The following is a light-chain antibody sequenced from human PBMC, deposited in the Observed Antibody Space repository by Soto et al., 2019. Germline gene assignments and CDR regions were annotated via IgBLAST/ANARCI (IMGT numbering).Light chain of an antibody. CDR1: QGISNY. V-gene: IGKV1-27*01. CDR3: QKYNSATPT. J-gene: IGKJ1*01. Sequence: DIQRTQSPSSLSASVGDRVTITCRASQGISNYLAWYQQKPGKVPKLLIYAASTLQSGVPSRFSGSVSGTDFTLTISSLQNEDGSTYYCQKYNSATPTLGQGTKVDIK. CDR2: AAS.